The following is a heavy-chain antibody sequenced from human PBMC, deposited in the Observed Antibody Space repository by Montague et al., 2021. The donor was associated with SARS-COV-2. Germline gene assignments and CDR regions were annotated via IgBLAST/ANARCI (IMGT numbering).Heavy chain of an antibody. Sequence: SETLSLTCTVSGGSMSDQYWSWVQQPPGKGLEWLSYIYYSGGINSNASLKSRVSMSVDMSKNQFSLKLTSVTAADTAVYYCARAVSVRRAVNWFDPWGQGTLVTVSS. D-gene: IGHD3-10*01. CDR3: ARAVSVRRAVNWFDP. V-gene: IGHV4-59*11. CDR1: GGSMSDQY. J-gene: IGHJ5*02. CDR2: IYYSGGI.